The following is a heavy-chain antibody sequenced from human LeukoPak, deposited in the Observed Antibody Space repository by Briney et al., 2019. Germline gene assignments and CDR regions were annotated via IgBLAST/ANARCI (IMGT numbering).Heavy chain of an antibody. V-gene: IGHV4-34*01. CDR1: GGSFSGYY. J-gene: IGHJ4*02. CDR3: ARVNAGGAVAGSYYFDY. D-gene: IGHD6-19*01. Sequence: SETLSLTCAVYGGSFSGYYWSWIRQPPGKGLEWIGEINHSGSTNYNPSLKSRVTISADTSKNQFSLKLSSVTAADTAVYYCARVNAGGAVAGSYYFDYWGQGTLVTVSS. CDR2: INHSGST.